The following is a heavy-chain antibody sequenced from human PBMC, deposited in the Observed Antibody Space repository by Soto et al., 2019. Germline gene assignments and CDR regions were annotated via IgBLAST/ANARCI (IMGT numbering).Heavy chain of an antibody. D-gene: IGHD1-20*01. V-gene: IGHV2-5*01. CDR2: VYWNDAE. Sequence: ESGPTLVNPTQALTLTCSLSGISLSTSGVGLGWFRQPTGKALEWLALVYWNDAEHYSPSLKSRLTITKDTSKNQAVLTVTNMDPGDTATYYCARGQATHPVCAFDFWGQGTMVTVSS. CDR1: GISLSTSGVG. CDR3: ARGQATHPVCAFDF. J-gene: IGHJ3*01.